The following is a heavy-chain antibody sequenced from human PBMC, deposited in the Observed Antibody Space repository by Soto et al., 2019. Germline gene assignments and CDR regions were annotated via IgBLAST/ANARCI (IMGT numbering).Heavy chain of an antibody. J-gene: IGHJ6*03. CDR2: ISSSSSYI. CDR1: GFTFSSYS. CDR3: ARGRPDYDFWSGYQGYMDV. D-gene: IGHD3-3*01. Sequence: EVQLVESGGGLVKPGGSLRLSCAASGFTFSSYSMNWVRQAPGKGLEWVSSISSSSSYIYYADSVKGRFTISRDNAKNSLYLQMNSLRAEDTAVYYCARGRPDYDFWSGYQGYMDVWGKGTTVTVSS. V-gene: IGHV3-21*01.